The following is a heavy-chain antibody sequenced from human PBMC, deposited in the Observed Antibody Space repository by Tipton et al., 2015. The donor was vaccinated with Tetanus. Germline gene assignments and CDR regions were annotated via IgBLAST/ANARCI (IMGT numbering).Heavy chain of an antibody. J-gene: IGHJ6*03. Sequence: SLRLSCAASGFTFSSYSMNWVRRAPGKGLEWVSSISSSSSYIYYADSVKGRFTISRDNAKNSPYLQMNSLRAEDTAVYYCARLRAQATAIPVRDYYYYYMDVWGKGTTVTVSS. CDR2: ISSSSSYI. CDR3: ARLRAQATAIPVRDYYYYYMDV. D-gene: IGHD2-2*02. CDR1: GFTFSSYS. V-gene: IGHV3-21*01.